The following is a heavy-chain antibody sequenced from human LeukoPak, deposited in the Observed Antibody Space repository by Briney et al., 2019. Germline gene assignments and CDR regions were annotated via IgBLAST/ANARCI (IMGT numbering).Heavy chain of an antibody. V-gene: IGHV3-30*18. CDR2: ISYDGSNK. CDR1: GFTFSSYG. CDR3: AKDLSDGSGWSIFDY. J-gene: IGHJ4*02. Sequence: GRSLRLSCAASGFTFSSYGMHWVRQAPGKGLEWVAVISYDGSNKYYADSVKGRFTISRDNSKNTLYLQMNSLRAEDTAVYYCAKDLSDGSGWSIFDYWGQGALVTVSS. D-gene: IGHD6-19*01.